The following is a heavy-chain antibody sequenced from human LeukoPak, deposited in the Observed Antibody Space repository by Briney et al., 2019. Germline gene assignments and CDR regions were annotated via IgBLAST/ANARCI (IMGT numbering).Heavy chain of an antibody. Sequence: SETLSLTCAVYGGSFSGYYWSWIRQPPGKWLEWIGEINHSGSTNYNPSLKSRVTISVDTSKNQFSLKLSSVTAADTAVYYCATSARISAFDIWGQGTMVTVSS. J-gene: IGHJ3*02. CDR2: INHSGST. CDR1: GGSFSGYY. D-gene: IGHD5-18*01. CDR3: ATSARISAFDI. V-gene: IGHV4-34*01.